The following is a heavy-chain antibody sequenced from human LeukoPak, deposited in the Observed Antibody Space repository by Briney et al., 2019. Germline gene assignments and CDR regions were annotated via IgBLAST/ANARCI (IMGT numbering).Heavy chain of an antibody. CDR3: TRGIQLEWFDP. J-gene: IGHJ5*02. D-gene: IGHD5-18*01. V-gene: IGHV3-49*03. CDR1: GFTFGDYA. Sequence: GGSLRLSCTASGFTFGDYAMSWFRQAPGKGLEWVGFIRSKAYGGTTEYAASVEGRFTTSRDDSKSIAYLQMNSLKTEDTAVYYCTRGIQLEWFDPWGQGTLVTVSS. CDR2: IRSKAYGGTT.